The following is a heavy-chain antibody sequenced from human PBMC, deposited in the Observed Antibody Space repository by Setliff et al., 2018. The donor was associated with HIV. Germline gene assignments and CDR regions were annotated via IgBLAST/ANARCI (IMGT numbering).Heavy chain of an antibody. D-gene: IGHD3-16*01. CDR2: NSGDSTII. Sequence: LRLSCEASGFTFSRYSFNWVRQAPGKGLEWISYNSGDSTIIYYADSVKGRFTVSRDNVKNSLYLQMNSLRAEDTAIYYCARDNNRGGAVDYWGQGTLVTVSS. J-gene: IGHJ4*02. CDR1: GFTFSRYS. CDR3: ARDNNRGGAVDY. V-gene: IGHV3-48*01.